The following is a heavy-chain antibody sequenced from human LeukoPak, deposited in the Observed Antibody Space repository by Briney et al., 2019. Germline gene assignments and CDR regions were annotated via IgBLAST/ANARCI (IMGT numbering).Heavy chain of an antibody. D-gene: IGHD1-26*01. V-gene: IGHV3-21*01. CDR2: ISSSSSYI. CDR1: GFTFSSYS. J-gene: IGHJ4*02. Sequence: GGSLRLSCAASGFTFSSYSMNWVRQAPGKGLEWVSSISSSSSYIYYADSVKGRFTISRDNAKNSLYLQMNSLRAEDTAVYYCARERALGATRSPSAQRKYYFDYWGQGTLVTVSS. CDR3: ARERALGATRSPSAQRKYYFDY.